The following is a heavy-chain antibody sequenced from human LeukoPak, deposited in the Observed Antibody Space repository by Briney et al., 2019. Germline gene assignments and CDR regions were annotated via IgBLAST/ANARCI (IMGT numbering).Heavy chain of an antibody. Sequence: ASVKVSCKASGHTFTNYGVPWVRQAPGQGLEWMGWVNADKGNTNYAQKFQDRVTISIDTSTTTAFMELRSLRSDDTAVYYCAKNRGGTWWDLVDYWGQGTLVTVSS. D-gene: IGHD1-26*01. CDR3: AKNRGGTWWDLVDY. CDR2: VNADKGNT. V-gene: IGHV1-18*01. J-gene: IGHJ4*02. CDR1: GHTFTNYG.